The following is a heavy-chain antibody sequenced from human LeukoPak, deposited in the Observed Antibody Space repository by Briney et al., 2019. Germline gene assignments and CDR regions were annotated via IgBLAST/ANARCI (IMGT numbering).Heavy chain of an antibody. D-gene: IGHD5-18*01. Sequence: ASVKVSCKASGYTFTSYGIRWVRQAPGQGLEWVGWIGAYNGNTNYAQKFQGRVTMTTDTSTRTAYMELRSLRSDDTAVYYCAIRFKEGIQLWLNYWGQGTLVTVSS. CDR2: IGAYNGNT. CDR3: AIRFKEGIQLWLNY. CDR1: GYTFTSYG. V-gene: IGHV1-18*01. J-gene: IGHJ4*02.